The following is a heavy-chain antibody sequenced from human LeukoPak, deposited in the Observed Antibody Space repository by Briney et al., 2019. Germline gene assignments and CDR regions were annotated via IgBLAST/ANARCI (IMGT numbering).Heavy chain of an antibody. CDR1: GYTFTNYY. CDR3: ARNVGSGLDY. V-gene: IGHV1-46*01. CDR2: IDPSGGNT. J-gene: IGHJ4*02. Sequence: GESLKISCKASGYTFTNYYMHWVRQAPGQGLEWMGMIDPSGGNTIYAQKFQGRVTMTRDMSTSIVYLDLSSLRSEDTAMYYCARNVGSGLDYWGQGTLVTVSS. D-gene: IGHD2-15*01.